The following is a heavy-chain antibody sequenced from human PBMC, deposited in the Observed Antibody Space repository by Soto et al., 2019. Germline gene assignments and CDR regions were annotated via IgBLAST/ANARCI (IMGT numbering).Heavy chain of an antibody. J-gene: IGHJ4*02. CDR2: IYPSDSDT. Sequence: GESLKISCKGSGYRFTSYWIAWVRQMPGKGLEWMGIIYPSDSDTRYSPSFQGQVTISADKSISTAYLQWSSLKASDSAMYYCARSYGGNSHFDYWGQGALVTAPQ. CDR3: ARSYGGNSHFDY. V-gene: IGHV5-51*01. CDR1: GYRFTSYW. D-gene: IGHD2-21*01.